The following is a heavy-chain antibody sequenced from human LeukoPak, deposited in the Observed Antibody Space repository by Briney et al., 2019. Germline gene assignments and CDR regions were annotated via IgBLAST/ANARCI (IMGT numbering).Heavy chain of an antibody. V-gene: IGHV3-30-3*01. D-gene: IGHD2-2*01. CDR1: GFTFSSYA. CDR3: ARGFDGVVPAAPLDY. Sequence: QPGRSLRLSCAASGFTFSSYAMHWVRQAPGKGLEWVAVISYDGSNKYYADSVKGRFTISRDNSKNTLYLQMNSLRAEDTAVYYCARGFDGVVPAAPLDYWGQGTLVTVSS. J-gene: IGHJ4*02. CDR2: ISYDGSNK.